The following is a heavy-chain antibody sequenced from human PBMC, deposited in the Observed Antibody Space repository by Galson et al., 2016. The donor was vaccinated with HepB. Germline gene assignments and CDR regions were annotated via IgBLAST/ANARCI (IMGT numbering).Heavy chain of an antibody. CDR3: ARDRSYGYSNGMDV. CDR2: IYHSGST. V-gene: IGHV4-30-2*01. J-gene: IGHJ6*02. Sequence: TLSLTCAVSGGSISSGGYSWSWIRQPPGKGLEWIGYIYHSGSTYYNPSLKSRVTISVDRSKNQFSLKLSSVTAADTAVYYCARDRSYGYSNGMDVWDQGTTVTVSS. CDR1: GGSISSGGYS. D-gene: IGHD5-18*01.